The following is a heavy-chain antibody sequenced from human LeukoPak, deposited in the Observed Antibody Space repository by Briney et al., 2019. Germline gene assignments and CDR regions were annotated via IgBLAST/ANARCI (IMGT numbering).Heavy chain of an antibody. Sequence: GGSLRLSCAASGFTFSSYSMNWVRQAPGKGLEWVSSISSSSYIYYADSVKGRFTISRDNAKNSLYLQMNSLRAEDTAVYYCARDGMTKGTNDYWGQGTLVTVSS. J-gene: IGHJ4*02. D-gene: IGHD1-1*01. CDR3: ARDGMTKGTNDY. V-gene: IGHV3-21*01. CDR1: GFTFSSYS. CDR2: ISSSSYI.